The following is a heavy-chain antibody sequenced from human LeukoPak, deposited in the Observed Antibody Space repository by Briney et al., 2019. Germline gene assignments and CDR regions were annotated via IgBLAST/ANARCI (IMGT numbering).Heavy chain of an antibody. CDR1: GSSISSGGYY. CDR3: ANYGGWDGGLRLNWFDP. Sequence: PSETLSLTCTVSGSSISSGGYYWSWIRQPPGKGLEWIGYIYHSGSTYYNPSLKSRVTVSVDRSKNQFSLKLSSVTAADTAVYYCANYGGWDGGLRLNWFDPWGQGTLVTVSS. J-gene: IGHJ5*02. D-gene: IGHD6-19*01. V-gene: IGHV4-30-2*01. CDR2: IYHSGST.